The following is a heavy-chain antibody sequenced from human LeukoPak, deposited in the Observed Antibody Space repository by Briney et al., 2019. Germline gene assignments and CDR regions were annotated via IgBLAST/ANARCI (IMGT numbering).Heavy chain of an antibody. Sequence: PGGSLRLSCVVSGITFDDYAMHWVRQAPWKGLEWVSGIGWNSGRIGYADSVKGRFTMSRDNSKNTLYLQMNSLRAEDTAVYYCAKDHRSGPPDYFDYWGQGTLVTVSS. V-gene: IGHV3-9*01. J-gene: IGHJ4*02. CDR3: AKDHRSGPPDYFDY. CDR2: IGWNSGRI. CDR1: GITFDDYA. D-gene: IGHD6-19*01.